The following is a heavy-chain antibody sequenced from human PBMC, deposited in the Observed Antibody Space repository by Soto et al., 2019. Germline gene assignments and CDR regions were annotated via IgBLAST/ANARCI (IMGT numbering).Heavy chain of an antibody. CDR2: IIPILGIA. J-gene: IGHJ3*02. D-gene: IGHD3-16*02. CDR3: ASDDYIWGSYRPTHDAFDI. Sequence: QVQLVQSGAEVKKPGSSVKVSCKASGGTFSSYTISWVRQAPGQGLEWMGRIIPILGIANYAQKFQGRVTIPADKYTSTAYMELSSLRSDDTAVYYCASDDYIWGSYRPTHDAFDIWGQGTMVTVSS. CDR1: GGTFSSYT. V-gene: IGHV1-69*02.